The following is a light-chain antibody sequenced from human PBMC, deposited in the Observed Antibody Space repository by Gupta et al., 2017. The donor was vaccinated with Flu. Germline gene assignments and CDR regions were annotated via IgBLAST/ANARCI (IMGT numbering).Light chain of an antibody. CDR2: DDT. CDR3: QVWDSSGDHPWV. J-gene: IGLJ3*02. CDR1: NIGSIR. Sequence: SYVLTQPPSVSVAPGQTARITCGGNNIGSIRVHWYQHKPGQSPVLIVFDDTDRPSGIPERFSGSNSGNTASLTINRVEAGDEADYYCQVWDSSGDHPWVFGGGTKLTVL. V-gene: IGLV3-21*02.